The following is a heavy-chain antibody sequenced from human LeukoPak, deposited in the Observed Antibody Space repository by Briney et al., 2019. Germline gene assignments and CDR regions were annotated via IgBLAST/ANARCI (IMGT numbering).Heavy chain of an antibody. Sequence: SQTLSLTCAVSGGSISSGDFPWSWIRQPPGKGLEWIGYIFHTGHTSYNPSLKSRVTISVDMSKNQLSLSLTSVTAADTAVYYCARGFYGAGSHFDYWGQGTLVTVSS. J-gene: IGHJ4*02. CDR1: GGSISSGDFP. CDR2: IFHTGHT. V-gene: IGHV4-30-2*01. CDR3: ARGFYGAGSHFDY. D-gene: IGHD3-10*01.